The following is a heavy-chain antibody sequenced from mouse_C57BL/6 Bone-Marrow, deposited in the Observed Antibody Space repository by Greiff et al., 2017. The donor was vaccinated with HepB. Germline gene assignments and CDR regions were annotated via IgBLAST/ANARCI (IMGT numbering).Heavy chain of an antibody. CDR1: GYTFTSYW. CDR3: ARWLLVRTWFAY. J-gene: IGHJ3*01. V-gene: IGHV1-64*01. D-gene: IGHD2-3*01. CDR2: IHPNSGST. Sequence: VQLQQPGAELVKPGASVKLSCKASGYTFTSYWMHWVKQRPGQGLEWIGMIHPNSGSTNYNEKFKSKATLTVDKSSSTAYMQLSSLTSEDSAVYYCARWLLVRTWFAYWGQGTLVTVSA.